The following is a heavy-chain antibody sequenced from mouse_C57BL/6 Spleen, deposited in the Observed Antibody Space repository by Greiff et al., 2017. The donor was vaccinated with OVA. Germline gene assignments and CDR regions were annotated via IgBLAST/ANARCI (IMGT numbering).Heavy chain of an antibody. D-gene: IGHD1-1*01. CDR3: GGSSYDYFDY. CDR2: ISYDGSN. CDR1: GYSITSGYY. V-gene: IGHV3-6*01. Sequence: EVQLVESGPGLVKPSQSLSLTCPVSGYSITSGYYWKWIRQLPGNKLEWMGDISYDGSNNYNPSLKNRISITRDTSKNQFFLKLNSVTTEDTATYYCGGSSYDYFDYWGQGTTLTVSS. J-gene: IGHJ2*01.